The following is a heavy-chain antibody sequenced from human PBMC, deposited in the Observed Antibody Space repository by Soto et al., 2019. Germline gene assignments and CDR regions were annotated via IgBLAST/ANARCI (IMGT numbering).Heavy chain of an antibody. J-gene: IGHJ4*02. Sequence: QVQLVESGGGVVQPGRSLTLSCAVSGLTFSDYGMHWVRQAPGKGLEWVAMISYDGSNKYHADSVKGRFTISRDNSKNALYLQMSSLRGEDTAVYYCAKAGPHFDYWGQGALVTVSS. CDR3: AKAGPHFDY. V-gene: IGHV3-30*18. D-gene: IGHD7-27*01. CDR1: GLTFSDYG. CDR2: ISYDGSNK.